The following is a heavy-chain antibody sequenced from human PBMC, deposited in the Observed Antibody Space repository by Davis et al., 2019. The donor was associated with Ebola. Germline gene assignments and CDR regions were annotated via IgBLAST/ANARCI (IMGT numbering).Heavy chain of an antibody. V-gene: IGHV4-59*11. CDR2: IYYSGST. CDR1: GGSISSHY. D-gene: IGHD1-14*01. J-gene: IGHJ5*02. CDR3: ARGLPTGWFDP. Sequence: PSETLSLTCTVSGGSISSHYWSWIRQPPGKGLEWIGYIYYSGSTNYNPSLKSRVTISVDTSKNQFSLKLSSVTAADTAVYYCARGLPTGWFDPWGQGTLVTVSS.